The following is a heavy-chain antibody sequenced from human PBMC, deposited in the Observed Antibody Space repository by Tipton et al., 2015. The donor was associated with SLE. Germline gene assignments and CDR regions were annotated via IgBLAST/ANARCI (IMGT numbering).Heavy chain of an antibody. D-gene: IGHD3-10*01. J-gene: IGHJ2*01. CDR2: IYSSGST. CDR3: ARTPGGVQGQIGWYFDL. V-gene: IGHV4-59*01. CDR1: GGSISSYY. Sequence: LRLSCTVSGGSISSYYWSWIRQPPGRGLEWIGYIYSSGSTAYNPSLKSRVTISVDTSKNQFPLKLSSVTAADTAVYYCARTPGGVQGQIGWYFDLWGRGTLVTVSS.